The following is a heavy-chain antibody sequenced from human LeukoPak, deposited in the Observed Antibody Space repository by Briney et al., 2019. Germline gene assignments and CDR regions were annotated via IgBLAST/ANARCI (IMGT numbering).Heavy chain of an antibody. CDR2: TYYRSKYFN. J-gene: IGHJ5*02. CDR3: ARAPLDSSWYNWFDP. D-gene: IGHD6-13*01. CDR1: GDSVSSNSAA. Sequence: SQTPSLTCAISGDSVSSNSAAWNWIRQSPSRGLEWLGRTYYRSKYFNDYAVSVRSRISINPDTSKNQFSLQLNSVTPEDSAVYYCARAPLDSSWYNWFDPWGQGTLVTVSS. V-gene: IGHV6-1*01.